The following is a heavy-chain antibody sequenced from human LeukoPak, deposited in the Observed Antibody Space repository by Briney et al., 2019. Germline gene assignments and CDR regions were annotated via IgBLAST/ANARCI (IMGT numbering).Heavy chain of an antibody. Sequence: ASVKVSCKASGYTFTSYGISWVRQAPGQGLEGMGWISAYNGNTNYAQKLQGRVTMTTDTSTSTAYMELRSLRSDDTAVYYCARDIKRGITKGGSDYWGQGTLVTVSS. CDR1: GYTFTSYG. CDR2: ISAYNGNT. D-gene: IGHD3-10*01. V-gene: IGHV1-18*01. CDR3: ARDIKRGITKGGSDY. J-gene: IGHJ4*02.